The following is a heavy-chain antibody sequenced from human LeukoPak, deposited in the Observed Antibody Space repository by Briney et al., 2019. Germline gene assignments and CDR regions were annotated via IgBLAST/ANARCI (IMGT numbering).Heavy chain of an antibody. CDR2: INPNSGGT. Sequence: GASVKVSCKASGYTFTGYYMHWVRQAPGQGLEWMGRINPNSGGTNYAQKFQGRVTMTRDTSISTAYMELSRLTSDDTAVYYCARGDGEAAPPGGYWGQGTLVTFSS. CDR3: ARGDGEAAPPGGY. J-gene: IGHJ4*02. D-gene: IGHD2-15*01. CDR1: GYTFTGYY. V-gene: IGHV1-2*06.